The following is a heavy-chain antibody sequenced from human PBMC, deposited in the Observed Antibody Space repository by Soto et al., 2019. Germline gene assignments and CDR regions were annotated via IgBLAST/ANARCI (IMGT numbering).Heavy chain of an antibody. D-gene: IGHD1-26*01. CDR2: THYSGSP. V-gene: IGHV4-30-4*01. CDR3: VRGGRRYSPRFAC. Sequence: SETRSLTCTVSGGSMSSGDGYWGWIRQPPGKGLEWIGYTHYSGSPKYITSIQSRVFISVDTSKNQFSLKLTSVTAADTAVFFCVRGGRRYSPRFACWGHLRPLTVS. J-gene: IGHJ4*01. CDR1: GGSMSSGDGY.